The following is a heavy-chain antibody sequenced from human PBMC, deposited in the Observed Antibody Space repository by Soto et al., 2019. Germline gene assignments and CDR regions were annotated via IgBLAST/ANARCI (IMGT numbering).Heavy chain of an antibody. V-gene: IGHV3-73*01. J-gene: IGHJ6*03. Sequence: GGSLRLSCAASGFTFSGSAMHWVRQASGKGLEWVGRIRSKANSYATAYAASVKGRFTISRDDSKNTAYLQMNSLKTEDTAVYYCTRQTLPRDIVVRLGPPSATSNNNYYYYYMDVWGKGTTVTVSS. CDR1: GFTFSGSA. D-gene: IGHD2-2*01. CDR2: IRSKANSYAT. CDR3: TRQTLPRDIVVRLGPPSATSNNNYYYYYMDV.